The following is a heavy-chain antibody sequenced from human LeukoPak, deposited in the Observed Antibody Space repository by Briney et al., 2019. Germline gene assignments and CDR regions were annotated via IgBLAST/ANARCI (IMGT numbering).Heavy chain of an antibody. V-gene: IGHV3-30*18. D-gene: IGHD3-10*01. CDR3: AKDGSRSREVFPYYYGSGRLQYMDV. J-gene: IGHJ6*03. CDR1: GFTFSSYG. Sequence: GGSLRLSCAASGFTFSSYGMHWVRQAPGKGLEWVAVISYDGSNKYYADSVKGRFTISRDNSKNTLYLQMNSLRDEDTAMFYCAKDGSRSREVFPYYYGSGRLQYMDVWGKGTTVIISS. CDR2: ISYDGSNK.